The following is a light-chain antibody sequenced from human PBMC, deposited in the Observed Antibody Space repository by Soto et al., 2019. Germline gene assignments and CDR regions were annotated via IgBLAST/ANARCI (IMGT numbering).Light chain of an antibody. CDR2: EVN. J-gene: IGLJ2*01. CDR1: PSDVGGSNS. Sequence: QSALTQPASASGSPGQSVTISCTGTPSDVGGSNSVSWYQQHPGKAPNLMIYEVNERPSGVPHRFSCTKSGNTASLTVSGLEAADDAYHFCRSEAPSAVVFGGGTKVTVL. CDR3: RSEAPSAVV. V-gene: IGLV2-8*01.